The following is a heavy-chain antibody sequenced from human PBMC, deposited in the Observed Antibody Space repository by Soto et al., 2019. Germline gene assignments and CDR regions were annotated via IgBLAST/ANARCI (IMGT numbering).Heavy chain of an antibody. D-gene: IGHD3-22*01. CDR2: IKQDGSEK. CDR3: ARALHDISGYYYYFDY. CDR1: GFTFSSYW. V-gene: IGHV3-7*01. Sequence: GGSLRLSCAASGFTFSSYWMSWVRQAPGKGMEWVANIKQDGSEKYYVDSVKGRFTISRDNAKNSLYLQMNSLRAEDTAVYYSARALHDISGYYYYFDYWGQGTLVTVSS. J-gene: IGHJ4*02.